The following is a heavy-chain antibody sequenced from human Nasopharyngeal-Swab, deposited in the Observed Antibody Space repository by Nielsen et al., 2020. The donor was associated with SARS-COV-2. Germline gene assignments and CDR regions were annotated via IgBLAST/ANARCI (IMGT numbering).Heavy chain of an antibody. D-gene: IGHD5-18*01. CDR3: HTAMVTASYYYYMDV. J-gene: IGHJ6*03. Sequence: GESLKISCAASGFTFSSYWMHWVRQAPGKGLVWVSRINSDGSSTSYADSVKGRFTISRDNAKNTLYLQMNSLRAEDTAVYYCHTAMVTASYYYYMDVWGKGTTVTVSS. CDR2: INSDGSST. V-gene: IGHV3-74*01. CDR1: GFTFSSYW.